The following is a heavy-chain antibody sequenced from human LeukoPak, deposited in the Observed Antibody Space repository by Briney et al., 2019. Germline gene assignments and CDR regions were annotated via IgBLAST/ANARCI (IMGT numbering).Heavy chain of an antibody. CDR2: ISGSGGST. V-gene: IGHV3-23*01. CDR3: AKGPRVAARPGNYFDY. J-gene: IGHJ4*02. D-gene: IGHD6-6*01. CDR1: GFTFSSYA. Sequence: GGSLRLSCAASGFTFSSYAMSWVRQAPGKGLEWVSAISGSGGSTYYADSVRGRFTISRDNSKNTPYLQMNSLRAEDTAVYYCAKGPRVAARPGNYFDYWGQGTLVTVSS.